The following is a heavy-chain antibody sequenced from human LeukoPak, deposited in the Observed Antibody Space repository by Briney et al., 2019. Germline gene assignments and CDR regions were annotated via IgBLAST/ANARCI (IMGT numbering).Heavy chain of an antibody. CDR1: GFTFSSYG. Sequence: PGRSLRLSCAASGFTFSSYGMHWVRQAPGKGLEWVSVIWYDGSNKYYADSVKGRFTISRDNSENTVYLQMNSLRAEDTAIYYCARDLDSYDTSGSSQGYWGQGTLVTVSS. CDR3: ARDLDSYDTSGSSQGY. D-gene: IGHD3-22*01. J-gene: IGHJ4*02. CDR2: IWYDGSNK. V-gene: IGHV3-33*01.